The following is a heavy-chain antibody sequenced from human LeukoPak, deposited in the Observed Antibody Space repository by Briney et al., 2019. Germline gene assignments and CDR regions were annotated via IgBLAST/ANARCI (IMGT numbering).Heavy chain of an antibody. CDR3: ARGPSGHRSDFDY. V-gene: IGHV1-8*02. CDR1: GYTFSNYD. CDR2: MNPSSGNT. J-gene: IGHJ4*02. D-gene: IGHD1-1*01. Sequence: ASVKVSCKASGYTFSNYDINWVRQATGQGLEWMAWMNPSSGNTAYAQNFQGRVTLTRDTSIDTAYMELSSLRSEDTAVYYCARGPSGHRSDFDYWGQGTLVTVSS.